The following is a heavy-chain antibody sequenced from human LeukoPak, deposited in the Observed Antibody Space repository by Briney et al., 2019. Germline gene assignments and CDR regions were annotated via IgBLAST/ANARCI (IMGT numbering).Heavy chain of an antibody. CDR2: IYPGDSDT. D-gene: IGHD3-10*01. Sequence: GESLKISCKACGYSFSSYWIGWVRQMRGKVLEWMGIIYPGDSDTRYSPSFQGQVTISADKSISTAYLQWSSLKASDTAMYYCARLLGRSQYYFDYWGQGTLVTVSS. V-gene: IGHV5-51*01. CDR1: GYSFSSYW. J-gene: IGHJ4*02. CDR3: ARLLGRSQYYFDY.